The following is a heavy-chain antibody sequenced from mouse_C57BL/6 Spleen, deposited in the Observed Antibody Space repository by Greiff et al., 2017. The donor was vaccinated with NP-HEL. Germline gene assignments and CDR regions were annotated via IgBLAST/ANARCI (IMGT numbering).Heavy chain of an antibody. Sequence: QVQLQQPGAELVKPGASVKMSCKASGYTFTSYWITWVKQRPGQGLEWIGDIYPGSGSTNYNEKFKSKATLTVDTSSSTAYMQLSSLTSEDSAVYYFAIGDYYGSMGRCMDYWGQGTSVTVAS. CDR2: IYPGSGST. CDR3: AIGDYYGSMGRCMDY. V-gene: IGHV1-55*01. J-gene: IGHJ4*01. CDR1: GYTFTSYW. D-gene: IGHD1-1*01.